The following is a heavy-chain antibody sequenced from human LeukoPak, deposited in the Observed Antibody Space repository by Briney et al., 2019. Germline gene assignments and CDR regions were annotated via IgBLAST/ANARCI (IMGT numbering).Heavy chain of an antibody. CDR3: ARVVRTAHSAHDAFDV. D-gene: IGHD2-21*02. CDR1: GASISASSYY. CDR2: IYYSGST. Sequence: SETLSLTCTVSGASISASSYYWGWIRQPPGKGLEWIANIYYSGSTYYNPSLKSRVTISIDTSKNQFSLMLSSVTAADTAVYYCARVVRTAHSAHDAFDVWGQGTMVTVSS. V-gene: IGHV4-39*07. J-gene: IGHJ3*01.